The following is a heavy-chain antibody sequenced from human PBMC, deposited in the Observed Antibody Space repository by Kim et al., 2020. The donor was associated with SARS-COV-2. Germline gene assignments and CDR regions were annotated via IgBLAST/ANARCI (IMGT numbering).Heavy chain of an antibody. D-gene: IGHD3-3*01. CDR2: IRSKGSGETT. V-gene: IGHV3-49*03. CDR1: GFSFGDYA. Sequence: GGSLRLSCTASGFSFGDYAMNWFRQAPGKGLEWVGFIRSKGSGETTKYAASVKGRFTVSRDDSKSIAYLQMNSLKTEDTAVYYCTRVFDFWSGRIGMDV. J-gene: IGHJ6*01. CDR3: TRVFDFWSGRIGMDV.